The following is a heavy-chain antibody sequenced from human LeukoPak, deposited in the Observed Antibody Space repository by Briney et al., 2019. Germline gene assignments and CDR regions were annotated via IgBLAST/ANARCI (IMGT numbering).Heavy chain of an antibody. CDR3: AREGAAMAPRYFDY. Sequence: GGSLRLSCAASGFTFSSYSMNWVRQAPGKGLEWVSYISSSSSTIYYADSVKGRFTISRDNAKNSLYLQMNSLRAEDTAVYYCAREGAAMAPRYFDYWGQGTLVTVSS. CDR1: GFTFSSYS. V-gene: IGHV3-48*01. D-gene: IGHD5-18*01. CDR2: ISSSSSTI. J-gene: IGHJ4*02.